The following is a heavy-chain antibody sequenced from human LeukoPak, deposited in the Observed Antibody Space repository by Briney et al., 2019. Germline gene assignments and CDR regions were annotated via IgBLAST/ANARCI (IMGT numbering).Heavy chain of an antibody. CDR1: GFTVSSNY. Sequence: GGSLRLSCAASGFTVSSNYMSWVRQAPGKGLEWVAVISYDGSNKYYADSVKGRFTISRDNSKNTLYLQMNSLRAEDTAVYYCARDTVRGIVFYYFDYWGQGTLVTVSS. CDR2: ISYDGSNK. D-gene: IGHD3-10*01. J-gene: IGHJ4*02. CDR3: ARDTVRGIVFYYFDY. V-gene: IGHV3-30*03.